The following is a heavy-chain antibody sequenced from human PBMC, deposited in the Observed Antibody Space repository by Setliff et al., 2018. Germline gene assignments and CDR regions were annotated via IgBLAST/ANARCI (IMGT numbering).Heavy chain of an antibody. D-gene: IGHD3-22*01. V-gene: IGHV1-3*01. J-gene: IGHJ4*02. CDR1: GYTFTSYA. CDR3: ARECYYDSSGYSYYFDY. Sequence: ASVKVSCKASGYTFTSYAMHWVRQAPGQRLEWMGWINAGNGNTKYSQKFQGRVTITRDTSASTAYMELSSLRSEDTAVYYCARECYYDSSGYSYYFDYWGQGTLVTVSS. CDR2: INAGNGNT.